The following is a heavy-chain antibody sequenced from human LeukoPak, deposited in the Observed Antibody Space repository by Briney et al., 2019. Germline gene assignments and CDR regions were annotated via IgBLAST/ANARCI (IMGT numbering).Heavy chain of an antibody. V-gene: IGHV1-2*02. CDR1: GYTFTGYH. J-gene: IGHJ4*02. CDR3: ARVYCSSTSCRRAYFDY. D-gene: IGHD2-2*01. Sequence: GASVKVSCKASGYTFTGYHMHWVRQAPGQGLEWMGWINPNSGGTNYAQKFQGRVTMTRDTSISTAYMELSRLRSDDTAVYYCARVYCSSTSCRRAYFDYWGQGTLVTVSS. CDR2: INPNSGGT.